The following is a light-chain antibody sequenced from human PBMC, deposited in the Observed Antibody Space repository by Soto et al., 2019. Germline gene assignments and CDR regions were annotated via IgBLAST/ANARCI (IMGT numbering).Light chain of an antibody. J-gene: IGKJ2*01. CDR1: QSVSSSY. Sequence: ETVLTQSPGTLSLSPGERATLSCRASQSVSSSYLAWYQHGPGQAPRLLIYGASSRATGIPDRFSGRGSGTDFTLTISRLEPEDFAVYYCQQYNSSSYTFGQGTKLEVK. V-gene: IGKV3-20*01. CDR2: GAS. CDR3: QQYNSSSYT.